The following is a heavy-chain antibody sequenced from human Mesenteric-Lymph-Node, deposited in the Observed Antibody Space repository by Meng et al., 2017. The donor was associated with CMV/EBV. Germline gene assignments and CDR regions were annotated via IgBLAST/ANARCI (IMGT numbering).Heavy chain of an antibody. Sequence: ASVKVSCKASGYTFTGYYMHWVRQAPGQGLEWMGWINPNSGGTNYAQKFQGRVTMTRDTSISTAYMELSRLRSDDTAVYYCARFRTPLGGTTNYYYGMDVWGQGTTVTVSS. CDR3: ARFRTPLGGTTNYYYGMDV. CDR2: INPNSGGT. D-gene: IGHD1-7*01. CDR1: GYTFTGYY. V-gene: IGHV1-2*02. J-gene: IGHJ6*02.